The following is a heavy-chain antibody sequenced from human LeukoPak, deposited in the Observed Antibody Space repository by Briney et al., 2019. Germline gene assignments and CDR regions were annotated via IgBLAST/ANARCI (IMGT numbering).Heavy chain of an antibody. J-gene: IGHJ2*01. CDR3: AKDGVLLWFGESWYFDL. D-gene: IGHD3-10*01. Sequence: GGSLRLSCAASGFTFSSYAMSWVRQAPGKGLEWVAFIRYDGSNKYYADSVKGRFTISRDNSKNTLYLQMNSLRAEDTAVYYCAKDGVLLWFGESWYFDLWGRGTLVTVSS. CDR1: GFTFSSYA. CDR2: IRYDGSNK. V-gene: IGHV3-30*02.